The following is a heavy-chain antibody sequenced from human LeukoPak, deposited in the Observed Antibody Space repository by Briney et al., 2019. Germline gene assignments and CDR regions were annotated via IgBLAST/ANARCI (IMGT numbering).Heavy chain of an antibody. CDR3: ARVGSLNYYDSSGYYPFDY. V-gene: IGHV4-38-2*02. CDR2: IYHSGST. J-gene: IGHJ4*02. CDR1: GDSIIGYY. D-gene: IGHD3-22*01. Sequence: SETLSLTCSVSGDSIIGYYWGWIRQPPGKGLEWIGSIYHSGSTYYNPSLKSRVTISVDTSKNQFSLKLSSVTAADMAVYYCARVGSLNYYDSSGYYPFDYWGQGTLVTVSS.